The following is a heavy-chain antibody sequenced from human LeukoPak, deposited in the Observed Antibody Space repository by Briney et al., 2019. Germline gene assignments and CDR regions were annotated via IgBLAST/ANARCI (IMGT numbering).Heavy chain of an antibody. Sequence: ASVKVSCKASGYTFTSYDISWVRQAPGQGLEWMGWISAYNGNTNYAQKLQGRVTMTTDTSTSTAYMELRSLRSDDTAVYYCARDLQWELLTLYYYYYGMDVWGQGTTVTVSS. J-gene: IGHJ6*02. CDR2: ISAYNGNT. CDR1: GYTFTSYD. D-gene: IGHD1-26*01. V-gene: IGHV1-18*01. CDR3: ARDLQWELLTLYYYYYGMDV.